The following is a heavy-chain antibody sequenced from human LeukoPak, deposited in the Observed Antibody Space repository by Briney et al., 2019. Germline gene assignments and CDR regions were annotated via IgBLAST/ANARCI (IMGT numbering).Heavy chain of an antibody. CDR1: GYTFTASY. CDR2: INPNSGDT. J-gene: IGHJ4*02. V-gene: IGHV1-2*02. Sequence: GASVKVSCKASGYTFTASYIHWVRQAPGQGLKWMGWINPNSGDTNYAQKFQGRVTMTTDTSISTAYMDLRSLRSDDTSVYYCARVPYSSNFDFWGQGSLVTVSS. CDR3: ARVPYSSNFDF. D-gene: IGHD2-2*01.